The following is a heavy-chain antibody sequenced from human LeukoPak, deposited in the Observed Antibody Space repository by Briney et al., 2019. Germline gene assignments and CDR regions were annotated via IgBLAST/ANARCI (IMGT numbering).Heavy chain of an antibody. D-gene: IGHD3-16*01. Sequence: SETLSLTCTVSGGSISSYYWSWIRQPPGKGLEWIGYIYYSGSTNYNPSLKSRVTISVDSSKNQFSLKLSSVSAADTAVYYCASLLGGYFDYWGQGTLVTVSS. V-gene: IGHV4-59*08. CDR1: GGSISSYY. CDR3: ASLLGGYFDY. CDR2: IYYSGST. J-gene: IGHJ4*02.